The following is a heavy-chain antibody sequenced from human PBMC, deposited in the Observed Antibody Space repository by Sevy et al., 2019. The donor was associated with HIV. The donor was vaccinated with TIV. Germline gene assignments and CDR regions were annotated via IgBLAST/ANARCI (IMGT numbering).Heavy chain of an antibody. D-gene: IGHD3-22*01. CDR2: INSDGSST. Sequence: GGSLRLSCAASGFTFSNYWMHWVRQAPGKGLVWVSRINSDGSSTSYADSVKGRFTISRDNAKNTLYLQMNSLRAEDTAVYYCARAITGVYYDSSGYSRSHAFDIWGQGTMVTVSS. J-gene: IGHJ3*02. CDR3: ARAITGVYYDSSGYSRSHAFDI. V-gene: IGHV3-74*01. CDR1: GFTFSNYW.